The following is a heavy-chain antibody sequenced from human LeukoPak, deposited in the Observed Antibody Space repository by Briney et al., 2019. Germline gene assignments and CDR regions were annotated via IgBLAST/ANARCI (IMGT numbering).Heavy chain of an antibody. D-gene: IGHD2-15*01. CDR3: ARGGKYGCSGGSCYADS. Sequence: ASVKVSCKASGYTFTDYYLHWVRQAPGQGLEWMGWINSNSGRTHYIQDFQGRVTMTRDTSISTAYMEVSRLRSDATAVYYCARGGKYGCSGGSCYADSWGQGTLVTVSS. CDR2: INSNSGRT. J-gene: IGHJ5*01. V-gene: IGHV1-2*02. CDR1: GYTFTDYY.